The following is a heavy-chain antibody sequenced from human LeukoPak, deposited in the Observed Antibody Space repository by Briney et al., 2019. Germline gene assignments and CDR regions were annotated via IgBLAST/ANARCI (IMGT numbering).Heavy chain of an antibody. V-gene: IGHV4-34*01. J-gene: IGHJ4*02. CDR3: ARGSSGEF. CDR1: GGSFSGYY. Sequence: TSETLSLTCAVYGGSFSGYYWSWIRQPPGKGLEWIREINHSGSTNYNPSLKSRVTISVDTSKNQFSLKLSSVTAADTAVYYCARGSSGEFWGQGTLVTVSS. CDR2: INHSGST. D-gene: IGHD3-10*01.